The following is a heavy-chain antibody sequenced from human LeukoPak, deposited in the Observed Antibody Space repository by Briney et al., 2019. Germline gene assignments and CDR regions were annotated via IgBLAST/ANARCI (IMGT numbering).Heavy chain of an antibody. Sequence: SVKVSCKASGGTFSSYTISWVRQAPGQGLEWMGRIIPILGIANCAQKFQGRVTITADKSTSTAYMELSSLRSEDTAVYYCARDPLVGQDDSSGYSDNWFDPWGQGTLVTVSS. CDR2: IIPILGIA. J-gene: IGHJ5*02. D-gene: IGHD3-22*01. CDR3: ARDPLVGQDDSSGYSDNWFDP. V-gene: IGHV1-69*04. CDR1: GGTFSSYT.